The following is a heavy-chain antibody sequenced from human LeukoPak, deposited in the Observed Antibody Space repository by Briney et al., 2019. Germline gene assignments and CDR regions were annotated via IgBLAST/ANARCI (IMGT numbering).Heavy chain of an antibody. D-gene: IGHD2-2*01. CDR1: GATFSSYA. V-gene: IGHV1-69*05. CDR2: IIPIFGTA. Sequence: ASVKVSCKASGATFSSYAISWVRQAPGQGLEWMGGIIPIFGTANYAQKFQGRVTITTDESTSTAYMELSSLRSEDTAVYYCARSRYCSSTSCYYYYYMDVWGKGTTVTVSS. J-gene: IGHJ6*03. CDR3: ARSRYCSSTSCYYYYYMDV.